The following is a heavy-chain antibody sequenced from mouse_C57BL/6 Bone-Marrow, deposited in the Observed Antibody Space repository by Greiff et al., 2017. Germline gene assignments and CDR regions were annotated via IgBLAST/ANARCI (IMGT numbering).Heavy chain of an antibody. CDR1: GYTFTSYG. Sequence: QVQLQQSGAELARPGASVKLSCKASGYTFTSYGISWVKQRTGQGLEWIGEIYPRSGNTYYNEKFKGKATLTADKSSSTAYLELRSLTSEDSAVYFCAGPVYYGSSFLYWYFDVWGTGTTVTVSS. D-gene: IGHD1-1*01. J-gene: IGHJ1*03. CDR3: AGPVYYGSSFLYWYFDV. CDR2: IYPRSGNT. V-gene: IGHV1-81*01.